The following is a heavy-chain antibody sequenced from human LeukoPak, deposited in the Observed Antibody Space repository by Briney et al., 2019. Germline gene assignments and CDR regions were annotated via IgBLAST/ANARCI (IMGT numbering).Heavy chain of an antibody. J-gene: IGHJ6*02. Sequence: SETLSLTCAVCGGSFSGYYWSWLRQPPGKGLECVEESNHSGSTNYNPSLKSRVTISVYTSKNQFSLKLSSVTAADTAVYYCAREEHLAGYYYGMDVWGQGTTVTVSS. CDR3: AREEHLAGYYYGMDV. V-gene: IGHV4-34*01. CDR1: GGSFSGYY. D-gene: IGHD1/OR15-1a*01. CDR2: SNHSGST.